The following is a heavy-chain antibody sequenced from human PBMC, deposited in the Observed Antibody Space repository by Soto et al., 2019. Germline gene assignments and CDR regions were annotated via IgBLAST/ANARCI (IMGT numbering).Heavy chain of an antibody. CDR2: ISGGGSYI. V-gene: IGHV3-21*06. CDR1: GFTFSDEN. Sequence: PGGSLRLSCSASGFTFSDENMSWVRQVPGKGLEWVSGISGGGSYIFYADSVQGRFSISRDNPKNSPFLEMNSLRVEDTAVYYCARDSDCHSTSCFFPPHVWGQGTTVTVSS. CDR3: ARDSDCHSTSCFFPPHV. J-gene: IGHJ6*02. D-gene: IGHD2-2*01.